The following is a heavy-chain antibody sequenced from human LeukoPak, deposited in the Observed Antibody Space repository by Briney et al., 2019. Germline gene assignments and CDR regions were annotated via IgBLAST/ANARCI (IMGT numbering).Heavy chain of an antibody. CDR3: AREANLYGSGSYSFFDY. CDR1: GFTFSSYW. CDR2: IKDDGSEK. V-gene: IGHV3-7*01. Sequence: GGSLRLSCAASGFTFSSYWMSWVRQAPGKGLEWVANIKDDGSEKYYVDSMKGRFTISRDNAKNTLYLQMNSLRAEDTAVYYCAREANLYGSGSYSFFDYWGQGTLVTVSS. D-gene: IGHD3-10*01. J-gene: IGHJ4*02.